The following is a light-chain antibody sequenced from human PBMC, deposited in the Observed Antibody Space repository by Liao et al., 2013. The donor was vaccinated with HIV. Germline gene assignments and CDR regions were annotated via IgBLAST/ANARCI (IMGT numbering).Light chain of an antibody. CDR2: QDS. V-gene: IGLV3-1*01. Sequence: SYELTQPPSVSVSPGQTASITCSGDKLGDKYACWYQQKPGQSPVLVIYQDSKRPSGIPERFSGSNSGNTATLTISGTQAMDEADYYCQAWDSSTGNWVFGGGTK. J-gene: IGLJ3*02. CDR3: QAWDSSTGNWV. CDR1: KLGDKY.